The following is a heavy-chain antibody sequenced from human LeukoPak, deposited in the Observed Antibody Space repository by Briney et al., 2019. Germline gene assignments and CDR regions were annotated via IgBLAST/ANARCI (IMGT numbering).Heavy chain of an antibody. CDR3: ASASGVAGRGHYYMAV. J-gene: IGHJ6*03. Sequence: PGGSLRLSCAGSGFIFSSYSMNWVRQAAGKGLEWVASISSTSSHIYYADSVKGRFTISRDNAKNSLFLQMNSLRVDDTATYYCASASGVAGRGHYYMAVWGRGTTVTVSS. D-gene: IGHD1-26*01. CDR1: GFIFSSYS. CDR2: ISSTSSHI. V-gene: IGHV3-21*01.